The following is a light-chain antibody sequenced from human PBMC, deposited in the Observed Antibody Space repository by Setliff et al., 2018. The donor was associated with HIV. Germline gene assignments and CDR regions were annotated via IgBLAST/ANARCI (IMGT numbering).Light chain of an antibody. CDR2: EVT. V-gene: IGLV2-14*02. J-gene: IGLJ3*02. Sequence: QSALTQPASVSGSPGQSITISYTGNSSNVGEYDLVSWYRQYPGKAPELTIYEVTKRPSGVSKRFSGSKSGNAASLTISGLQPDDEAYYYCGAYKSSDTLVVFGGGTKVTVL. CDR3: GAYKSSDTLVV. CDR1: SSNVGEYDL.